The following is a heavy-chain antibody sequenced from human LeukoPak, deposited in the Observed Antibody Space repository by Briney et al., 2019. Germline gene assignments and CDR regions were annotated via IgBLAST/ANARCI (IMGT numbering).Heavy chain of an antibody. CDR3: AKGLFSAYDKYLDS. D-gene: IGHD5-12*01. V-gene: IGHV3-21*04. Sequence: GGSLRLSCAGSGFAFESFTMTWVRQAPGKGLEWVSLISDTGRDINYADSVRGRFTISRDNTKNSLFLQMDSLGVEDTAIYYCAKGLFSAYDKYLDSWGQGTLVTVSS. CDR1: GFAFESFT. CDR2: ISDTGRDI. J-gene: IGHJ4*02.